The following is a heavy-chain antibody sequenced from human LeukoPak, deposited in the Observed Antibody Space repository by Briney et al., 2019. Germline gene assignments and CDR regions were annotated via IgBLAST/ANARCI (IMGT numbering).Heavy chain of an antibody. J-gene: IGHJ4*02. CDR2: ISSSGGGT. Sequence: GGSLRLSCAASGFTFSSYAMTWVRQAPGKGLEWVSSISSSGGGTYYADSVRGRFTISRDNSKNTLYLQMNSLRAEDTAVYYCAKIGANVGFWGQGTLVTVSS. D-gene: IGHD4/OR15-4a*01. CDR3: AKIGANVGF. V-gene: IGHV3-23*01. CDR1: GFTFSSYA.